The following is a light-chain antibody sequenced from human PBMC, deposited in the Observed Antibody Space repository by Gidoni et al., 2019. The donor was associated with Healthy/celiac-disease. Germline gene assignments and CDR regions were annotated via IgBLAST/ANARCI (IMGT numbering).Light chain of an antibody. J-gene: IGKJ3*01. CDR3: QKYNSAPLT. V-gene: IGKV1-27*01. CDR2: AAS. Sequence: DIQMTQSPSSLSASVGDRVTITCRASQGISNYLAWYQQQPGKVPKLLIYAASTLQSGVPSRFSGSVSGTAFTLPICSLQPEDVATYYCQKYNSAPLTFGPGTKVDIK. CDR1: QGISNY.